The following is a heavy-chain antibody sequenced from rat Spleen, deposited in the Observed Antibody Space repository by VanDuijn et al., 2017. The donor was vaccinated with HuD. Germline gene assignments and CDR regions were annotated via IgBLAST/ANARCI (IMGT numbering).Heavy chain of an antibody. J-gene: IGHJ3*01. CDR3: TRPDRGSYYYDGTYHFNWFAY. Sequence: QVQLKESGPGLVQPSQTLSLTCTVSGFSLSSYSVHWVRQPPGKGLEWMGGIWGDGSTDYNSALKSRLSINRDTSKSQVFLKMNRLQTDDTSIYFCTRPDRGSYYYDGTYHFNWFAYWGQGTLVTVSS. D-gene: IGHD1-12*02. CDR1: GFSLSSYS. V-gene: IGHV2-1*01. CDR2: IWGDGST.